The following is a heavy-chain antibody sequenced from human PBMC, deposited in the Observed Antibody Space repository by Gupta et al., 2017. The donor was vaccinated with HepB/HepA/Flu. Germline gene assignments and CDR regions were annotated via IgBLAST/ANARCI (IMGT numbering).Heavy chain of an antibody. CDR1: GYTFTSYA. V-gene: IGHV1-3*01. CDR2: INAGNGNT. CDR3: ARVSSSSTGGWFDP. J-gene: IGHJ5*02. D-gene: IGHD6-6*01. Sequence: QLHLVPSVSELKKLGASVKVSCNASGYTFTSYAMHWGRQAPVQRLEWMGGINAGNGNTKYSQKCQGRVTITRDTSASTAYMELSSLRSEDTAVYYCARVSSSSTGGWFDPWGQGTLVTVSS.